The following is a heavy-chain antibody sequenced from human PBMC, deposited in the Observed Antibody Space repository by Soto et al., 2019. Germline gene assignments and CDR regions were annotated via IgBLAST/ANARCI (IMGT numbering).Heavy chain of an antibody. Sequence: SVKVSCKASGGTFSSYTISWVRQAPGQGLEWMGRIIPTLGIANYAQKFQGRVTITADKSTSTAYMELSSLRSEDTAVYYCARDGYSGYGNYWGQGTLVTVSS. CDR3: ARDGYSGYGNY. CDR1: GGTFSSYT. V-gene: IGHV1-69*04. J-gene: IGHJ4*02. D-gene: IGHD5-12*01. CDR2: IIPTLGIA.